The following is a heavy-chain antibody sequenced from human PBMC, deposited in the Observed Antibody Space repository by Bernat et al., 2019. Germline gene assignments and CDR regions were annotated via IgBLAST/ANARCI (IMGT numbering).Heavy chain of an antibody. CDR2: INSDGSST. CDR1: GFTFSSYW. CDR3: ARAYAQTYYDFWSAWDGMDV. Sequence: EVQLVESGGGLVQPGGSLRLSCAASGFTFSSYWMHWVRQAPGKGLVWVSRINSDGSSTSYADSVKGRFTISRDNAKNPLYLQMNSLRAEDTAVYYCARAYAQTYYDFWSAWDGMDVWGQGTTVTVSS. J-gene: IGHJ6*02. V-gene: IGHV3-74*01. D-gene: IGHD3-3*01.